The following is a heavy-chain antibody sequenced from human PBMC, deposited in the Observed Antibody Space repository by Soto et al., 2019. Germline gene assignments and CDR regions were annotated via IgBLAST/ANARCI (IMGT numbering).Heavy chain of an antibody. CDR2: ISAYNGNT. D-gene: IGHD6-19*01. CDR3: ARGGEQWLVDAFDI. J-gene: IGHJ3*02. V-gene: IGHV1-18*01. CDR1: GYTFTNYG. Sequence: QVQLVQYAAEVKKPGASVTVSCKTSGYTFTNYGFNWVRQAPGQGLEWMGWISAYNGNTNYAQKLQGRVTMTTDTSTSTAYMELRSLRSDDTAVYYCARGGEQWLVDAFDIWGQGTMVTVSS.